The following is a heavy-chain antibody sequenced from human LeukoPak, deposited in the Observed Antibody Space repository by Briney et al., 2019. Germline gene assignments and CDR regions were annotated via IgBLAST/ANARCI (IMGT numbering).Heavy chain of an antibody. J-gene: IGHJ4*02. CDR3: ARDDFDY. V-gene: IGHV3-53*01. Sequence: GGSLRLSCAVSGFTFSSYWMSWVRQAPGKGLERVSVLYSGGGTYYADSVKGRFTISRDNSKNTLYLQMNSLRADDTAVYYCARDDFDYWGQGTLVTVSS. CDR2: LYSGGGT. CDR1: GFTFSSYW.